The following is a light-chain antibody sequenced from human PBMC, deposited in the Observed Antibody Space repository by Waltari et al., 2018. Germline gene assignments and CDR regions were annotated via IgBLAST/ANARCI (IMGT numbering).Light chain of an antibody. CDR3: QAWDVAIVV. CDR1: QLDKKF. J-gene: IGLJ2*01. Sequence: YELSQPPSVSVSPGQTATITCPGDQLDKKFVDWYQQRPGQPPLLVIYKDVDRPSGSPERFSGTNSRNTSTLTMSGTQVMDDADYYCQAWDVAIVVFGGGTKLTVL. V-gene: IGLV3-1*01. CDR2: KDV.